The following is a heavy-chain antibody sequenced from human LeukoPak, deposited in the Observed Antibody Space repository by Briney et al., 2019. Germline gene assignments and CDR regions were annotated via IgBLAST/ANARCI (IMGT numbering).Heavy chain of an antibody. CDR3: ARELGGTTSNWFDP. D-gene: IGHD1-7*01. V-gene: IGHV1-3*03. Sequence: GASVKVSCKASGYTFTSYGISWVRQAPGQRLEWMGWINAGNGNTKYSQEFQGRVTITRDTSASTAYMELSSLRSEDMAVYYCARELGGTTSNWFDPWGQGTLVTVSS. J-gene: IGHJ5*02. CDR1: GYTFTSYG. CDR2: INAGNGNT.